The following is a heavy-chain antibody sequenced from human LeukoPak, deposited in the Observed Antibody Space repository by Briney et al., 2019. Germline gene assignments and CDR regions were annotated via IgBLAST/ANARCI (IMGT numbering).Heavy chain of an antibody. D-gene: IGHD4-17*01. CDR2: ISYDGSNK. CDR3: AKSTTVTQRGYFDY. J-gene: IGHJ4*02. Sequence: GGSLRLSCAASGFTFSSYGMHWVRQAPAKGLEWVAIISYDGSNKYYADSVKGRFTISRDNPENTLYLQMNSLRAEDTAVYYCAKSTTVTQRGYFDYWGQGTLVTVSS. V-gene: IGHV3-30*18. CDR1: GFTFSSYG.